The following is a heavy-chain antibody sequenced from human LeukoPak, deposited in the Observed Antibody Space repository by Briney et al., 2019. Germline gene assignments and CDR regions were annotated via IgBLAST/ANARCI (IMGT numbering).Heavy chain of an antibody. CDR2: IYDSGST. V-gene: IGHV4-39*07. J-gene: IGHJ4*02. Sequence: SETLSLTCTVSGGSISSSSYYWGWIRQPPVKGLEWIGGIYDSGSTYYNPSLKSRCTMSVDPSKNQSSLKLSSVTAADTAVYYCARDRGTWNDDGFDYWGQGTLVTVSS. CDR3: ARDRGTWNDDGFDY. D-gene: IGHD1-1*01. CDR1: GGSISSSSYY.